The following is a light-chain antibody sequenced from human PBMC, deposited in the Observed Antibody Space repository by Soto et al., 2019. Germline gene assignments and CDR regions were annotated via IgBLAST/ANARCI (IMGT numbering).Light chain of an antibody. Sequence: DIQMTQSPSSLSVSVGDRGTITCRASQTISTYLNWFQKKPGKAPQLLIYGASSLQSGVPSRFSGSGSGTAFTLTITGLQSEDSATYFCQQGFSPLLTFGGGTKVDI. V-gene: IGKV1-39*01. CDR3: QQGFSPLLT. CDR1: QTISTY. J-gene: IGKJ4*01. CDR2: GAS.